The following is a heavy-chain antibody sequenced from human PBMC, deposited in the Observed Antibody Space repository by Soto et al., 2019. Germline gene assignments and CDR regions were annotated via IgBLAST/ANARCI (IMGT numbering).Heavy chain of an antibody. D-gene: IGHD3-10*01. CDR2: TRNKANSYTT. CDR3: VSVSGSYYYDY. V-gene: IGHV3-72*01. CDR1: GFTFSDHY. J-gene: IGHJ4*02. Sequence: LRLSFAASGFTFSDHYMDWVRQAPGKGLEWVGRTRNKANSYTTEYAASVKGRFTISRDDSKNSLYLQMNSLKTEDTALYYCVSVSGSYYYDYWGQGTLVTVSS.